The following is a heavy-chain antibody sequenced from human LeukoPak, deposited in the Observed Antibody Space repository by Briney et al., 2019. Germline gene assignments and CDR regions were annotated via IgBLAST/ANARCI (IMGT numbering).Heavy chain of an antibody. V-gene: IGHV1-69*01. CDR3: ARDLEYSSSSGAFDI. CDR1: GGTFSSYA. CDR2: IISIFGTA. J-gene: IGHJ3*02. D-gene: IGHD6-6*01. Sequence: SVKVSCKASGGTFSSYAISWVRQAPGQGLEWMGGIISIFGTANYAQKFQGRVTITADESTSTAYMELSSLRSEDTAVYYCARDLEYSSSSGAFDIWGQGTMVTVSS.